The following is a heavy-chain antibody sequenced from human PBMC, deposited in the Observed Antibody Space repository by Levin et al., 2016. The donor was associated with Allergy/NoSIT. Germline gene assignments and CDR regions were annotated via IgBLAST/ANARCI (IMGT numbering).Heavy chain of an antibody. Sequence: SETLSLTCTVSGGSISSGGYYWSWIRQHPGKGLEWIGYIYYSGSTYYNPSLKSRVTISVDTSKNQFSLKLSSVTAADTAVYYCARYDSSSWYSTFDYWGQGTLVTVSS. D-gene: IGHD6-13*01. CDR2: IYYSGST. V-gene: IGHV4-31*03. CDR3: ARYDSSSWYSTFDY. J-gene: IGHJ4*02. CDR1: GGSISSGGYY.